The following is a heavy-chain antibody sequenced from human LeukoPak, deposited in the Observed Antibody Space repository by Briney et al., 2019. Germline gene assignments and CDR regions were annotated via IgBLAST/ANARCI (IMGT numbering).Heavy chain of an antibody. V-gene: IGHV3-23*01. CDR2: ISGSGGST. CDR3: AKDPNMIVVVTNLDY. CDR1: GFTVSTNY. D-gene: IGHD3-22*01. J-gene: IGHJ4*02. Sequence: GGSLRLSCAASGFTVSTNYMTWVRRAPGKGLEWVSAISGSGGSTYYADSVKGRFTISRDNSKNTLYLQMNSLRAEDTAVYYCAKDPNMIVVVTNLDYWGQGTLVTVSS.